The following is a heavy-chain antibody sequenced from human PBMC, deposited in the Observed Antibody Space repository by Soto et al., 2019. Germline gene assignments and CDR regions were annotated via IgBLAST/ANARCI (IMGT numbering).Heavy chain of an antibody. CDR1: GGTFSSYT. J-gene: IGHJ4*02. V-gene: IGHV1-69*02. Sequence: QVQLVQSGAEVKKPGSSVKVSCKASGGTFSSYTISWVRQAPGQGLEWMGRIIPILGIANYAQKFQGRVTITADKSTSTAYMELSSLRSEDTAVYYCAILAIAAAGTSPYYFDYWGQGTLVTVSS. D-gene: IGHD6-13*01. CDR3: AILAIAAAGTSPYYFDY. CDR2: IIPILGIA.